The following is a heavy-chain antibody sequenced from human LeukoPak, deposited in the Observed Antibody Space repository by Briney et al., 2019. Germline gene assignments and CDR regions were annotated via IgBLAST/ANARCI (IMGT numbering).Heavy chain of an antibody. V-gene: IGHV3-74*01. CDR3: ARDPAMFQAYYFDY. J-gene: IGHJ4*02. CDR2: INSDGSTT. CDR1: GFTFSSYW. D-gene: IGHD3-10*02. Sequence: GSLRLSCAASGFTFSSYWMHWVRQVPGKGLVWVSRINSDGSTTTYADSVKGRFTISRDNAKNTLYLQMNSLRAEDTAIYFCARDPAMFQAYYFDYWGQGFLVTVSS.